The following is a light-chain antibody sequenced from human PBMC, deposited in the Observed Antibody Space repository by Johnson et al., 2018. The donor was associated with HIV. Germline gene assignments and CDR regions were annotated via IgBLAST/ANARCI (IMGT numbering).Light chain of an antibody. J-gene: IGLJ1*01. Sequence: QFVLTQPPSVSAAPGQTVTISCSGSSSNVGSSFVSWYRQVPGTAPKLLIYDNNKRPSGIPGRFSGSKSGPSATLGITGLQTGDEADYYCGTWDSRLTSYVFAARSKVTVL. CDR3: GTWDSRLTSYV. CDR2: DNN. CDR1: SSNVGSSF. V-gene: IGLV1-51*01.